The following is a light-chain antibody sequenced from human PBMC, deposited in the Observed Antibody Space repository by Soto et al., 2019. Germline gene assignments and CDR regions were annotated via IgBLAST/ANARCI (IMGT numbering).Light chain of an antibody. J-gene: IGKJ5*01. V-gene: IGKV3-20*01. CDR2: DTS. CDR1: QSLANSF. CDR3: QQYGTSAII. Sequence: EFVLTQSPGTLSLSPGERPTLSCRASQSLANSFIAWYQQKPGQAPRLLIYDTSSRASGIPAKFSGSGSGTDFTLTISRLEPEDFAVFYCQQYGTSAIIFGQGTRLDIK.